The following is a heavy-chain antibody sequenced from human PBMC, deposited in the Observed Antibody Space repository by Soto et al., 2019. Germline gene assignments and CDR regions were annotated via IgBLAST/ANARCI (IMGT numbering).Heavy chain of an antibody. V-gene: IGHV5-51*01. CDR3: AVWFYSDTSGYKGYYFDY. J-gene: IGHJ4*02. CDR1: GYSFTDYW. Sequence: PAESLKSSCNGSGYSFTDYWFDWVRLMPRKGLERMGIIYPGDSYAIYGPSSPGQVNITDDKSSRAAYLRWSSLKASDTAMYYCAVWFYSDTSGYKGYYFDYWGRGTLVTVSS. D-gene: IGHD3-22*01. CDR2: IYPGDSYA.